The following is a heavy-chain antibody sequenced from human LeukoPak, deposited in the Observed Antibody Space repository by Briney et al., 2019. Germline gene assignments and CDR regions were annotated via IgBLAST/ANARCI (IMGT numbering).Heavy chain of an antibody. J-gene: IGHJ4*02. V-gene: IGHV4-59*01. D-gene: IGHD5-18*01. CDR2: IYYSGST. Sequence: SETLPLTCTVSGGSISSYYWSWIRQPPGKGLEWIGYIYYSGSTNYNPSLKSRVTISVDTSKNQFSLKLSSVTAADTAVYYCASQLGTARTGGYFFDYWGQGTLVTVSS. CDR3: ASQLGTARTGGYFFDY. CDR1: GGSISSYY.